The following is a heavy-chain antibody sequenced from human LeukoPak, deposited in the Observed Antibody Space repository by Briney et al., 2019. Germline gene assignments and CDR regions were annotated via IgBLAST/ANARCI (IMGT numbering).Heavy chain of an antibody. J-gene: IGHJ5*02. Sequence: SETLSLTCTGSGGSISSSSYYWVWIRQPPGKGLEWIGYIYYSGSTNYNPSLNSRVTISLDTSKNQFSLKLSSVTAADTAVFYCARGYSSIRGWFDPWAREPRSPSPQ. V-gene: IGHV4-61*05. CDR1: GGSISSSSYY. CDR3: ARGYSSIRGWFDP. CDR2: IYYSGST. D-gene: IGHD6-13*01.